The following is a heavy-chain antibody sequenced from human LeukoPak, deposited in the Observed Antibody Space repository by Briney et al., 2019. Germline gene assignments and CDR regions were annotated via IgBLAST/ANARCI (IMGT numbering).Heavy chain of an antibody. CDR2: IIRIFGTA. CDR1: GGTFSSYA. CDR3: AGSYGSSWHRLGNNWFDP. J-gene: IGHJ5*02. D-gene: IGHD6-13*01. Sequence: ASVKVSCKASGGTFSSYAISWVRQAPGQGLEWMGGIIRIFGTANYAQKFQGRVTITTDESTSTAYMELSSLRSEDTAVYYCAGSYGSSWHRLGNNWFDPWGQGTLVTVSS. V-gene: IGHV1-69*05.